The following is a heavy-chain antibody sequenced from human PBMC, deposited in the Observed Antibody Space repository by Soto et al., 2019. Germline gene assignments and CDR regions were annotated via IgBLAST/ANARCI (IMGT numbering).Heavy chain of an antibody. V-gene: IGHV4-30-2*01. Sequence: SATLSLTCAVSGGSISSGGYSWSWIRQPPGKGLEWIGYIYHSGSTYYNPSLKSRVTISVDRSKNQFSLKLSSVTAADTAVYYCARALVTGFLFDPWGQGTLGTVSS. CDR1: GGSISSGGYS. CDR2: IYHSGST. J-gene: IGHJ5*02. CDR3: ARALVTGFLFDP. D-gene: IGHD1-20*01.